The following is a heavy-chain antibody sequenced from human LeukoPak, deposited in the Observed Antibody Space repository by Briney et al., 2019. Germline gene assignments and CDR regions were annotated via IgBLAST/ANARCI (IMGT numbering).Heavy chain of an antibody. Sequence: SETLSLTCTVSGGSITSSSYYWGWIRQPPGKGLEWIGNIYYSGNTYYNPSLKSRVTISVDTSKNQFSLKLSSVTAADTAVYYCARRAAAGTKYYFDYWGQGTLVTVSS. CDR3: ARRAAAGTKYYFDY. V-gene: IGHV4-39*07. D-gene: IGHD6-13*01. CDR1: GGSITSSSYY. CDR2: IYYSGNT. J-gene: IGHJ4*02.